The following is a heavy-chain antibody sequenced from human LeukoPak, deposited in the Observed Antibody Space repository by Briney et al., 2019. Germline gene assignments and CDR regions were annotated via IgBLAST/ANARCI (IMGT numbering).Heavy chain of an antibody. CDR3: ARERGGSGNMEFDY. J-gene: IGHJ4*02. D-gene: IGHD3-10*01. Sequence: GGSLRLSCVGSGFTVNSNFMSWVRQAPGKGLEWVSVIYSGGSTYYADSVKGRFTISRDNSKNTLYLQMNSLRAEDTAVYYCARERGGSGNMEFDYWGQGTLVTVSS. V-gene: IGHV3-66*01. CDR2: IYSGGST. CDR1: GFTVNSNF.